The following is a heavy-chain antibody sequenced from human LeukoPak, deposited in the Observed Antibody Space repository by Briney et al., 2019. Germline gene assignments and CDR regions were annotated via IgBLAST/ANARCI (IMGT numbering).Heavy chain of an antibody. J-gene: IGHJ4*02. V-gene: IGHV3-23*01. D-gene: IGHD3-22*01. Sequence: GGSLRLSCLASGFTISRYAMSWVRQSPGKGLEWVSAITGSGGSTFHADSVKGRFTISRDTSKNTVYLQMNSLRADDTALYYCAKSFYYDNSGYYFPFDYWGQGTLVTVSS. CDR2: ITGSGGST. CDR1: GFTISRYA. CDR3: AKSFYYDNSGYYFPFDY.